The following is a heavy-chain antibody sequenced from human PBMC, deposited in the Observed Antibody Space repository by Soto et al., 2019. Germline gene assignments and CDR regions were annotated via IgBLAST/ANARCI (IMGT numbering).Heavy chain of an antibody. V-gene: IGHV4-31*03. J-gene: IGHJ6*02. CDR1: GGSISSGGYY. CDR2: IYYSGST. CDR3: ARDRKVVGRGYSYGGPGWYYGMDV. D-gene: IGHD5-18*01. Sequence: SETLSLTSTVSGGSISSGGYYWSWIRQHPGKGLEWIGYIYYSGSTYYNPSLKSRVTISVDTSKNQFSLKLSSVTAADTAVYYCARDRKVVGRGYSYGGPGWYYGMDVWGQGTTVTVSS.